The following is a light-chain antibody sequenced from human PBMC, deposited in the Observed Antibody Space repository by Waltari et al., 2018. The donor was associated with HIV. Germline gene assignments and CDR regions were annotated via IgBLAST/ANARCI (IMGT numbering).Light chain of an antibody. V-gene: IGLV1-47*01. CDR1: SSNIGSKY. CDR3: AAWDDSLNGVV. Sequence: QSVLTQPPSASGTPGQRVTISCSGSSSNIGSKYVYWYQQLPGTAPKLLIYRNNQRPSGVPDRFSGSKSGTSASLAISGLQSEDEAEYYCAAWDDSLNGVVFGGGTKLTVL. J-gene: IGLJ2*01. CDR2: RNN.